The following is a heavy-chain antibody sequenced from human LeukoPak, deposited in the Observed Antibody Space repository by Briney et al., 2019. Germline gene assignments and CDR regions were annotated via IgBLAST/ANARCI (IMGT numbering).Heavy chain of an antibody. CDR1: GYTFTSYY. V-gene: IGHV1-46*01. Sequence: ASVKVSCKASGYTFTSYYMHWVRQAPGQGLEWMGIINPSGGSTSYAQKFQGRATMTRDMSTSTVYMELSSLRSEDTAVYYCARERFGELYYYYYYMDVWGKGTTVTVSS. CDR3: ARERFGELYYYYYYMDV. D-gene: IGHD3-10*01. J-gene: IGHJ6*03. CDR2: INPSGGST.